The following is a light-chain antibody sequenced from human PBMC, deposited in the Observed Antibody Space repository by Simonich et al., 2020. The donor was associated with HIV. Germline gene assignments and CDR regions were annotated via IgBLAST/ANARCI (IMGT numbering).Light chain of an antibody. Sequence: EIVMTQSPATLSVSPGERATLSCRASQTVSSNLAWYQQKPGQAPRLLIYGASTRATGIPARFSGSGSGTEFTPTISSMQSEDFAVYRCQQYNDWPTFGGGTKVEIK. CDR2: GAS. CDR1: QTVSSN. J-gene: IGKJ4*01. CDR3: QQYNDWPT. V-gene: IGKV3-15*01.